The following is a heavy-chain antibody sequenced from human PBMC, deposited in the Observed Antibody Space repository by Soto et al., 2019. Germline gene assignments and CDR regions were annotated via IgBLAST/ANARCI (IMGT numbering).Heavy chain of an antibody. V-gene: IGHV3-21*01. CDR3: ARGAGAGAGIPTYYFDY. CDR2: ISSSSGYI. Sequence: GGSLRLSCAASGFTFSSYSMSWVRQAPGKGLEWVSSISSSSGYIYYADSLKGRFTISRDNAKKSVYLQVNSLRAEDTAVYYCARGAGAGAGIPTYYFDYWGHGTLVTVSS. J-gene: IGHJ4*01. CDR1: GFTFSSYS. D-gene: IGHD6-13*01.